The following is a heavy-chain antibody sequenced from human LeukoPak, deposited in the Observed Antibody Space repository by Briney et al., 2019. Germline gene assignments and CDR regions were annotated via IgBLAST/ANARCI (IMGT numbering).Heavy chain of an antibody. J-gene: IGHJ4*02. CDR1: EFTFSSYW. V-gene: IGHV3-7*01. CDR2: IKQDGSEK. D-gene: IGHD4-17*01. Sequence: PGGSLRLSCAASEFTFSSYWMSWVRQAPGKGLEWVANIKQDGSEKYYVDSVKGRFTISRDNAKNSLYLQMNSLRAEDTAVYYCATYGDLLPYYFDYWGQGTLVTVSS. CDR3: ATYGDLLPYYFDY.